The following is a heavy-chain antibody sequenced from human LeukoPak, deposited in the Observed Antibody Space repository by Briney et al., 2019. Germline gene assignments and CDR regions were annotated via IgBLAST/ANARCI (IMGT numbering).Heavy chain of an antibody. D-gene: IGHD4-17*01. CDR2: INHSGST. V-gene: IGHV4-34*01. J-gene: IGHJ4*02. CDR1: GGSFSGYY. CDR3: ARGTVTVTIDY. Sequence: SETLSLTCAVYGGSFSGYYWSWIRQPPGKGLEWIREINHSGSTNYNPSLKSRVTISVDTSKNQFSLKLSSVTAADTAVYYCARGTVTVTIDYWGQGTLVTVSS.